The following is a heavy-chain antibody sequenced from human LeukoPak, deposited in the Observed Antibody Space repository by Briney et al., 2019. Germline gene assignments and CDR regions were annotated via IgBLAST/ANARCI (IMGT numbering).Heavy chain of an antibody. CDR3: ARGATDGFDY. Sequence: SETLSLTCTVSGGSIRSSYYYWGWIRQPPGKGLEWIGSIYDSGSTYYNPSLKSRVTISVDTSKNHFSLNLNSVTAADTAVYYCARGATDGFDYWGQGTLVTVSS. V-gene: IGHV4-39*07. CDR2: IYDSGST. CDR1: GGSIRSSYYY. J-gene: IGHJ4*02.